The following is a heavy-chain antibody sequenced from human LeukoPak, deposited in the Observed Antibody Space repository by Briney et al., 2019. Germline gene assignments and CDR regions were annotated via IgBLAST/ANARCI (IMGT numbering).Heavy chain of an antibody. CDR1: GFTFRTYA. CDR3: AKEESGPRVDY. J-gene: IGHJ4*02. CDR2: ISGSGGNT. V-gene: IGHV3-23*01. Sequence: GGSLRLSCAASGFTFRTYAMSWVRQAPGKGLEWVSAISGSGGNTYYADSVKGRFTISRDNSKNTLYPQMNSLRAEDTAVYYCAKEESGPRVDYWGQGTLVTVSS. D-gene: IGHD3-10*01.